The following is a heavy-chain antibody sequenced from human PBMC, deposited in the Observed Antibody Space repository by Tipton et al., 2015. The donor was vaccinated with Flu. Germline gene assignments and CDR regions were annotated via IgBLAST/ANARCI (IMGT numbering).Heavy chain of an antibody. Sequence: SLRLSCAASGFAFSSYWVLWVRQAPGKGLEWVANINEDGSTTYYLGSVRGRFTISRDNAKNSLYLQLNSLRAEDTAVYYCATLTGDDYWGQGDLVTVSS. D-gene: IGHD7-27*01. CDR1: GFAFSSYW. CDR2: INEDGSTT. J-gene: IGHJ4*02. V-gene: IGHV3-7*01. CDR3: ATLTGDDY.